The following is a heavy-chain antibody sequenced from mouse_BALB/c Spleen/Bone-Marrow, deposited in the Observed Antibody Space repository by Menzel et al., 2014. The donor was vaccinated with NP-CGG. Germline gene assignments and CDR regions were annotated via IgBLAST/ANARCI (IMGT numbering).Heavy chain of an antibody. J-gene: IGHJ4*01. CDR3: ARIYGNFEAMDY. D-gene: IGHD2-1*01. CDR1: GFSLSSYS. Sequence: VMLVESGPGLVAPSQSLSITCTVSGFSLSSYSVHWVRQPPGKGLEWLGMIWGGGSTDYNSALKSRLIISKDTSKSQVVLKMNSLQTDDTAMYYCARIYGNFEAMDYWGQGTSVTVSS. CDR2: IWGGGST. V-gene: IGHV2-6-4*01.